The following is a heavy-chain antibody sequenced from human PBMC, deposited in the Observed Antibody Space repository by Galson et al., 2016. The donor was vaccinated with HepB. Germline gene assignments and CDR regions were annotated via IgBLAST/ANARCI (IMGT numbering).Heavy chain of an antibody. CDR3: TRDTLDDGFDI. CDR1: GGSISSTNY. V-gene: IGHV4-4*07. CDR2: VYITGTT. J-gene: IGHJ3*02. Sequence: SETLSLTCAVSGGSISSTNYWTWIRQPAGKGLEWVGRVYITGTTNYNPSLKSRLSMSIDTSKNRFSLKLSSVTAADTAVYYCTRDTLDDGFDIWGQGTLVTVSS. D-gene: IGHD1-1*01.